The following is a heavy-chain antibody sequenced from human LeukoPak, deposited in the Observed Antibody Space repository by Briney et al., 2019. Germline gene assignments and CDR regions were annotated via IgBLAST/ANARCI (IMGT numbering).Heavy chain of an antibody. J-gene: IGHJ4*02. CDR2: ISYDGSNK. D-gene: IGHD1-7*01. CDR3: ATGITGTTVGPRDY. CDR1: GFTFSSYG. Sequence: PGRSLRLSCAASGFTFSSYGMHWVRQAPGKGLEWVAVISYDGSNKYYADFVKGRFTISRDNSKNTLYLQMNSLRAEDTAVYYCATGITGTTVGPRDYWGQGTLVTVSS. V-gene: IGHV3-30*03.